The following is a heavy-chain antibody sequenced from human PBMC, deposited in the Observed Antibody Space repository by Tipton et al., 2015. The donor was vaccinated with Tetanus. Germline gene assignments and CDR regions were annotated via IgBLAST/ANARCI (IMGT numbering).Heavy chain of an antibody. Sequence: TLSLTCTVSGGSISSGDYYWSWIRQPPGKGLEWIGYIHYSGSTYYNPSLKSRVTISVDTSKNQFSLKLSSVTAADTAVYYCARGLMGYYYDSSGPYFDYWGQGTLVTVSS. CDR1: GGSISSGDYY. J-gene: IGHJ4*02. CDR2: IHYSGST. D-gene: IGHD3-22*01. CDR3: ARGLMGYYYDSSGPYFDY. V-gene: IGHV4-30-4*01.